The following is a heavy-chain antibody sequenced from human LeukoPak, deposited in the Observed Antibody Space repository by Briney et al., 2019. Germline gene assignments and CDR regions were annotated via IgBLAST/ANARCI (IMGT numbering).Heavy chain of an antibody. CDR1: GYTFTSYD. Sequence: ASVTVSCKASGYTFTSYDINWVRQATGQGLEWMGWMNPNSGNTGYAQKFQGRVTMTRNTSISTAYMELSSLRSEDTAVYYCARGAYYYGSGSYPYPTFDYWGQGTLVTVSS. CDR2: MNPNSGNT. D-gene: IGHD3-10*01. V-gene: IGHV1-8*01. CDR3: ARGAYYYGSGSYPYPTFDY. J-gene: IGHJ4*02.